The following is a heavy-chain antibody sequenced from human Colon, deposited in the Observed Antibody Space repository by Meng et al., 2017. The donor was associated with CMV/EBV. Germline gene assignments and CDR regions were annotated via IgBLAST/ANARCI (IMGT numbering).Heavy chain of an antibody. Sequence: GESLKISCVASGFTFRNYWMSWVRQAPGKGLEWVANINEDGSTIYFVDSLKGRFTISRDNAKNSLYLQMNNLRVEDSAVYYCARDQGRYTNYIYHWGQGTVVTVSS. V-gene: IGHV3-7*01. D-gene: IGHD5-24*01. CDR1: GFTFRNYW. CDR2: INEDGSTI. J-gene: IGHJ4*02. CDR3: ARDQGRYTNYIYH.